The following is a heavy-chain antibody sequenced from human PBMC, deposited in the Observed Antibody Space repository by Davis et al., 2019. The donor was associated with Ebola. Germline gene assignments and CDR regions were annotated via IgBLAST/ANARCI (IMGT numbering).Heavy chain of an antibody. D-gene: IGHD3-10*01. CDR1: GYTFTSYG. Sequence: ASVTVSRKASGYTFTSYGISRLRQAPGQGLEWMGWISAYNGNTNYAQKLQRRVTMTTDTSTRTAYVVLRGLRSDDPAVYYCARDLGFGVTDYWGQGTLVTVSS. V-gene: IGHV1-18*01. CDR2: ISAYNGNT. CDR3: ARDLGFGVTDY. J-gene: IGHJ4*02.